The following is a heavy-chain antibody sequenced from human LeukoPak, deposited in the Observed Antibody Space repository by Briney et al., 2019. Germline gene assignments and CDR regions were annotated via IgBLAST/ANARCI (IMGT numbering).Heavy chain of an antibody. D-gene: IGHD3-9*01. J-gene: IGHJ5*02. CDR3: ARNVPGRKVILTGPNWFDP. CDR2: ISSSSSTI. CDR1: GFTFSSYS. Sequence: GGSLRLSCAASGFTFSSYSMNWVRQAPGKGLEWVSYISSSSSTIYYADSVKGRFTISRDNAKNSLYLQMNSLRAEDTAVYYCARNVPGRKVILTGPNWFDPWGQGTLVTVSS. V-gene: IGHV3-48*04.